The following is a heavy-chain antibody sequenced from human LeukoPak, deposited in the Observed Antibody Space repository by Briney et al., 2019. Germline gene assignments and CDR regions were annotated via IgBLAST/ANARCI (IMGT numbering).Heavy chain of an antibody. CDR1: GFTFGDYA. Sequence: GGSLRLSCTASGFTFGDYALSYFRQAPGKGLEWVGFIRSKAYVGTTEYAASVKGRFTISRDDSKNIAYLQMNNLKTEDTGVYFCTRDMTSGWSPDAFDIWGQGTMVTVTS. D-gene: IGHD6-19*01. J-gene: IGHJ3*02. V-gene: IGHV3-49*03. CDR3: TRDMTSGWSPDAFDI. CDR2: IRSKAYVGTT.